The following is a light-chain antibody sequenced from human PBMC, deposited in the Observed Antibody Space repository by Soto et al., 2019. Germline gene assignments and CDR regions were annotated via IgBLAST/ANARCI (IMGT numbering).Light chain of an antibody. CDR1: SSNIGNNY. CDR3: QSYDSNLSGSV. Sequence: QSVLTQPPSVSAAPGQKVTISCSGSSSNIGNNYVFWYQQLPGTAPKLLIYDNDKRPSGIPDRFSGSKSGTSASLAITGLQAEDEADYYCQSYDSNLSGSVFGIGTKVTVL. CDR2: DND. J-gene: IGLJ1*01. V-gene: IGLV1-51*01.